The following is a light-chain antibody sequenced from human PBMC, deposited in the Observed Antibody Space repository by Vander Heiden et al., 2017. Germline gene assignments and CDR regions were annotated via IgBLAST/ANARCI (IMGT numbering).Light chain of an antibody. CDR1: ESVSSN. CDR3: QQYNKWRIT. V-gene: IGKV3-15*01. J-gene: IGKJ5*01. CDR2: GAS. Sequence: EIVMTQSPGTLSVSPGERVTLSCRASESVSSNLAWYQQKPGQAPRLLIYGASTRATDIPARFNGSGSGTEFTLIISSLQSEDLAVYYCQQYNKWRITFGQGTRLDIK.